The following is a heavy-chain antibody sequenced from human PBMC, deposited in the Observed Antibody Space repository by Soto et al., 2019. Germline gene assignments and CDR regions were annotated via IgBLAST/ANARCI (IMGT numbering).Heavy chain of an antibody. CDR2: ISAYNGNT. CDR3: AAAIASGKVGYFDY. V-gene: IGHV1-18*01. D-gene: IGHD2-2*01. J-gene: IGHJ4*02. Sequence: ASVKVSCKASGYTFTSYGISWVRQAPGQGLEWMGWISAYNGNTNYAQKLQGRVTMTTDTSTSTAYMELRSLRSDDTAVYYCAAAIASGKVGYFDYWGQGTLVTVSS. CDR1: GYTFTSYG.